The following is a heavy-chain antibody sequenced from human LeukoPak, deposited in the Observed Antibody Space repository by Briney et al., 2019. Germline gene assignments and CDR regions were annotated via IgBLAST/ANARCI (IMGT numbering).Heavy chain of an antibody. J-gene: IGHJ4*02. D-gene: IGHD6-13*01. V-gene: IGHV3-30*18. CDR3: AKDNVAAAVDY. CDR2: ISYDGTNK. Sequence: GGSLRLSCAASGFTFSTYGIHWVRQAPGKGLEWVAVISYDGTNKYYADSVKGRFTISRDNAKNSLYLQMNSLRAEDTALYYCAKDNVAAAVDYWGQGTLVTVSS. CDR1: GFTFSTYG.